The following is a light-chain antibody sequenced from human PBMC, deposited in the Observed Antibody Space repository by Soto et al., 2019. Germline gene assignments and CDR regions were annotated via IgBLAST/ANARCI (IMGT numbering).Light chain of an antibody. CDR2: AAS. J-gene: IGKJ5*01. CDR1: QGISSY. Sequence: DIQLTQSPSFLSASVGDRVTITCRASQGISSYLGWYQQKPGKAPKLLIFAASTLQSGVPSRFSGSGSGTEFTLTISSLQPEDSATYYCQQLNSYPITFGQGTRLEIK. V-gene: IGKV1-9*01. CDR3: QQLNSYPIT.